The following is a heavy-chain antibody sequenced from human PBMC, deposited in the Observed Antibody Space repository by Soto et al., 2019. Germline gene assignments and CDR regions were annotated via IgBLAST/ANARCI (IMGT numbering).Heavy chain of an antibody. CDR1: GFTFSSYW. Sequence: PGGSLRLSCAASGFTFSSYWMSWVRQAPGKGLEWVANIKQDGSEKYYVDSVKGRFTISRDNAKNSLYLQMNSLRAEDTAVYYCARVFGGPGRYYYYGMDVWGQGTTVTVSS. D-gene: IGHD1-1*01. J-gene: IGHJ6*02. CDR3: ARVFGGPGRYYYYGMDV. V-gene: IGHV3-7*05. CDR2: IKQDGSEK.